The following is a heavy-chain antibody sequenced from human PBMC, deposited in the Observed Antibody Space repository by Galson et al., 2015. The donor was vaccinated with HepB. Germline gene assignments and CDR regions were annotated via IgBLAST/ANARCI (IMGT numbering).Heavy chain of an antibody. Sequence: SLRLSCATSGFTFSNYALNWVRQAPGKGLEWVSLVTGSGGSTYTYYADSVKGRFIVSRDKSTDTLYLQMNSLRAEDTAVYYCAKGGTRHSSGWYGRSLGSWGQGTLVAVSS. V-gene: IGHV3-23*01. CDR1: GFTFSNYA. D-gene: IGHD6-19*01. CDR3: AKGGTRHSSGWYGRSLGS. J-gene: IGHJ4*02. CDR2: VTGSGGSTYT.